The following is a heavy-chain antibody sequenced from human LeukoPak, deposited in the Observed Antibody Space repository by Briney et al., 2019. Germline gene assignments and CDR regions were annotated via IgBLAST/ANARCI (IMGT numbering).Heavy chain of an antibody. CDR3: ARAVVPAANWGFGR. D-gene: IGHD2-2*01. Sequence: ASVKVSCKASGYTFTSYGISWVRQAPGQGPEWMGWISAYNGNTNYAQKLQGRVTMTTDTSTSTAYMQLRSLRSDDTAVYYCARAVVPAANWGFGRWGTGTLVTVA. CDR2: ISAYNGNT. CDR1: GYTFTSYG. J-gene: IGHJ5*02. V-gene: IGHV1-18*01.